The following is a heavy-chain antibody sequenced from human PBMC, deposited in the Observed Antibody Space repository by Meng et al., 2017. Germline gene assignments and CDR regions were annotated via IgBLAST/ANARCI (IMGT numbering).Heavy chain of an antibody. J-gene: IGHJ6*02. V-gene: IGHV1-8*01. CDR3: ARDGVDTAYYYGMDV. CDR1: GYTFTSYD. Sequence: ASVKVSCKASGYTFTSYDINWVRQATGQGLEWMGWMNPNSGNTGYAQKFQGRVTMTRNTSISTAYMELSSLRSEDTAVYYCARDGVDTAYYYGMDVWGQETTVTVSS. CDR2: MNPNSGNT. D-gene: IGHD5-18*01.